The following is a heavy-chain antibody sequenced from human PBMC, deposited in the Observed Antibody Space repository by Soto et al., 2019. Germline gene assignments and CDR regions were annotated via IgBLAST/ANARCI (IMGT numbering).Heavy chain of an antibody. J-gene: IGHJ6*04. D-gene: IGHD3-3*01. V-gene: IGHV4-4*07. Sequence: SVTLSLTCTVSGGAISSYYWSWIRQPAGKGLEWIGRIYTSVSTNYNPSLKSRVTMSVDTSKTQFSLTLSSVTAADTAVYYWAGNRGGFLEWSMEVWGEGTRVVVSS. CDR1: GGAISSYY. CDR3: AGNRGGFLEWSMEV. CDR2: IYTSVST.